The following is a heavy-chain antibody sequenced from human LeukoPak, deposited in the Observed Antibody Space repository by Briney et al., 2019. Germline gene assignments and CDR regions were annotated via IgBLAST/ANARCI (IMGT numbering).Heavy chain of an antibody. V-gene: IGHV3-23*01. CDR3: ARDPRGYDFDY. D-gene: IGHD3-16*01. CDR2: ISGSGGST. Sequence: GGTLRLSCAASGFTFNSYGMTWVRQAPGKGLEWVSGISGSGGSTYYAESVKGRFTISRDNSKNTLYLQMNSLRAEDTAVYYCARDPRGYDFDYWGQGTLVTVSS. J-gene: IGHJ4*02. CDR1: GFTFNSYG.